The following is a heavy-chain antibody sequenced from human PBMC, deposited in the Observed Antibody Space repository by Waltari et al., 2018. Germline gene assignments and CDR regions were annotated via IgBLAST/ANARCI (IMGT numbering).Heavy chain of an antibody. D-gene: IGHD5-12*01. Sequence: VQLVESGGGLVNPGGSLRLSCAASVFTFSDYSMSWIRQTPGKGLEWVSFITGSGDYTNYADSVKGRFTISRDNAKNSLYLQMSSLRAEDTAIYYCARETSGPDYWGQGTLVTVSS. CDR2: ITGSGDYT. CDR3: ARETSGPDY. CDR1: VFTFSDYS. J-gene: IGHJ4*02. V-gene: IGHV3-11*06.